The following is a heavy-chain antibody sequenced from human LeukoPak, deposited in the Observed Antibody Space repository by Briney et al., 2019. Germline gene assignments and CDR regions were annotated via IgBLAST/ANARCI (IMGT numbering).Heavy chain of an antibody. D-gene: IGHD6-19*01. CDR2: INHSGST. CDR3: ARGPKGSQRGHSSGWYYFDY. CDR1: GGSFSGYY. Sequence: PSETLSLTCAVYGGSFSGYYWSWIRQPPGKGLEWIGEINHSGSTNYNPSLKSRVTISVDTSKNQFSLKLSSVTAADTAVYYCARGPKGSQRGHSSGWYYFDYWGQGTLVTVSS. J-gene: IGHJ4*02. V-gene: IGHV4-34*01.